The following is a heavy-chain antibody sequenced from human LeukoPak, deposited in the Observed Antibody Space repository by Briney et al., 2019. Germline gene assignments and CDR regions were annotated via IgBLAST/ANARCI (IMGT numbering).Heavy chain of an antibody. V-gene: IGHV5-51*01. J-gene: IGHJ4*02. Sequence: GESLKISCKASGYSFSNFWIAWVRQMPGKGPECMGIIYPEDSDTRYSPSFQGQVTISADKSINTAFLQWSSLEASDTAMYYCARSLVVVPAKFDYWGQGTPVTVSS. D-gene: IGHD2-2*01. CDR1: GYSFSNFW. CDR3: ARSLVVVPAKFDY. CDR2: IYPEDSDT.